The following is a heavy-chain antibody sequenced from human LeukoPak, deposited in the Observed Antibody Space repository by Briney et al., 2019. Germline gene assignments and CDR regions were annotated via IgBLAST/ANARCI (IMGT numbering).Heavy chain of an antibody. CDR2: INPNSGGT. Sequence: ASVKVSCKASGYTFTSYYIHWVRQAPGQGLEWMGWINPNSGGTNYAQKFQGRVTMTRDTSISTAYMELSRLRSDDTAVYYCAREIAVAGTRDFDYWGQGTLVTVSS. V-gene: IGHV1-2*02. J-gene: IGHJ4*02. CDR1: GYTFTSYY. CDR3: AREIAVAGTRDFDY. D-gene: IGHD6-19*01.